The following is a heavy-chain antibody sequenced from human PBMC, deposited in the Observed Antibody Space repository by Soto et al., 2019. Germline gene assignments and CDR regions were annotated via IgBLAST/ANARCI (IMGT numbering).Heavy chain of an antibody. CDR3: ARDGPYCSGGSCYSSYYYGLDV. Sequence: QVQLVQSGAEVKKPGASVKVSCKASGYTFTNYGITWVRQAPGQGLEWMGWISAYNGKTNYAQKVQGRVTMTTDTSTSTAYMERRSLRSDDTAVYYCARDGPYCSGGSCYSSYYYGLDVWGHGTTVTVSS. J-gene: IGHJ6*01. V-gene: IGHV1-18*01. D-gene: IGHD2-15*01. CDR2: ISAYNGKT. CDR1: GYTFTNYG.